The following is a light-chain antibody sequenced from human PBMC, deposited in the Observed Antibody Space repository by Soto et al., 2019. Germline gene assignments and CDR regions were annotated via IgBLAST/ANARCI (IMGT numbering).Light chain of an antibody. Sequence: DIQMTQSPSSLYAYVGDRVNIACRASQNINIYLNWYQQRPGKAPKLLVTTAPTFQSGVPSRFSASGSGADFTLTISGLQPEDSATYYCQQSYSYPHSFGQGTKVDNK. CDR3: QQSYSYPHS. V-gene: IGKV1-39*01. CDR2: TAP. CDR1: QNINIY. J-gene: IGKJ2*01.